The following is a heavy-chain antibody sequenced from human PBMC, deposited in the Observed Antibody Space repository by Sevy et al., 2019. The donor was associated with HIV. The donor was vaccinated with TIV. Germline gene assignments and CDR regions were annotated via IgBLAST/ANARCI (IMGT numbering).Heavy chain of an antibody. D-gene: IGHD3-16*01. J-gene: IGHJ4*02. Sequence: GGSLRLSCAASGFTFSRYWMHWVRQAPGKGLVWISGIESDGSSTRYANSVKGRLSISRDNAKNTLHLQMNSLRAEDTAVYYCARGEGAMDDFDYWGQGTLVTVSS. CDR3: ARGEGAMDDFDY. CDR2: IESDGSST. CDR1: GFTFSRYW. V-gene: IGHV3-74*01.